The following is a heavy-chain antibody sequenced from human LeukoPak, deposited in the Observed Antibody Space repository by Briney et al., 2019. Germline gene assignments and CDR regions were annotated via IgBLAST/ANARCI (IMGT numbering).Heavy chain of an antibody. J-gene: IGHJ4*02. V-gene: IGHV3-23*01. CDR2: ISGSGGST. CDR1: GFTFRNYA. Sequence: GGSLRLSCAASGFTFRNYAMSWVRQAAGKGPEWVSAISGSGGSTYYADSVKGRFTISRDNFKNTLYLPMNSLRAEDTAVYYCAKGESGYDSYFDYWGQGTLVTVSS. D-gene: IGHD5-12*01. CDR3: AKGESGYDSYFDY.